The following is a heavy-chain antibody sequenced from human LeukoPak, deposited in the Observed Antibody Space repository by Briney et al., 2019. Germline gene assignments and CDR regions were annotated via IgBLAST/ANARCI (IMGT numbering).Heavy chain of an antibody. Sequence: GGSLRLSCAVSGFSVTANDMSWVRQAPGKGLEWASVIYSGERTYYADSVKGRFTVSRDNSKNTLYLQMNSLRAEDTAIYYCAKNWGDDWGQGNLVTVSS. D-gene: IGHD3-16*01. CDR2: IYSGERT. CDR1: GFSVTAND. V-gene: IGHV3-53*01. CDR3: AKNWGDD. J-gene: IGHJ4*02.